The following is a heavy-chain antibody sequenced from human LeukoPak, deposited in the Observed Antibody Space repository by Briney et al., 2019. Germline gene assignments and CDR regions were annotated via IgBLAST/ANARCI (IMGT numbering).Heavy chain of an antibody. CDR2: IYYSGST. J-gene: IGHJ4*02. V-gene: IGHV4-61*10. CDR1: GGSISSGSYY. CDR3: ARDSERAFDY. Sequence: SETLSLTCTVSGGSISSGSYYWSWIRQPAGKGLEWIGYIYYSGSTNYNPSLKSRVTISVDTSKNQFSLKLSSVTAADTAVYYCARDSERAFDYWGQGTLVTVSS. D-gene: IGHD1-26*01.